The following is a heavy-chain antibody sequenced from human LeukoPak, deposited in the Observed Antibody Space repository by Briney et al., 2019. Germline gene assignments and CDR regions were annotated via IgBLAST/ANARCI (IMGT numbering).Heavy chain of an antibody. V-gene: IGHV4-59*08. D-gene: IGHD6-19*01. CDR3: ARYGGSGWVIDN. Sequence: SQTLSLTCTVSGGSISSYYWTWIRQPPGKGLEWIGYIYYTGATSYNPSLKSRVTISVDTSKKQFSLKLTSVTAADTAVYYCARYGGSGWVIDNWGQGTLVTVSS. CDR2: IYYTGAT. CDR1: GGSISSYY. J-gene: IGHJ4*02.